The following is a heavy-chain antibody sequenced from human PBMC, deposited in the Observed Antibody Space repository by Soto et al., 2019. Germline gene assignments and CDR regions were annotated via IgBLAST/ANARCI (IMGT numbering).Heavy chain of an antibody. V-gene: IGHV4-30-4*01. D-gene: IGHD6-6*01. CDR3: ARESSHSSSPDY. CDR1: GGSISSGDYY. J-gene: IGHJ4*02. Sequence: SETLSLTCTVSGGSISSGDYYWSWIRQPPGKGLEWIGYIYYSGSTYYNPSLKSRVTISVDTSKNQFSLKLSSVTAADTAVYYCARESSHSSSPDYWGQGTLVTVSS. CDR2: IYYSGST.